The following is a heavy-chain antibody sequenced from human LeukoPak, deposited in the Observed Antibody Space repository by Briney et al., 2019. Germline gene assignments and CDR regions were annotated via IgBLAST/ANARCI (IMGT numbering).Heavy chain of an antibody. Sequence: GGSLRLSCAASGFTFSSYTMNWVRQAPGKGLEWVSSISSSSSYIYYADSVKGRFTISRDNAKNSLYLQMNSLRAEDTAVYYCAREYSSSSGVDYWGQGTLVTVSS. V-gene: IGHV3-21*01. J-gene: IGHJ4*02. CDR2: ISSSSSYI. CDR1: GFTFSSYT. CDR3: AREYSSSSGVDY. D-gene: IGHD6-6*01.